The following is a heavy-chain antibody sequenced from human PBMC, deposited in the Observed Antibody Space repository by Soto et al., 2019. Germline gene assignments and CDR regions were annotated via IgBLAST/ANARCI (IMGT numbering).Heavy chain of an antibody. CDR3: ARIPVNSRGWGRRAYYGMDV. CDR1: GGSISSSSYY. J-gene: IGHJ6*02. Sequence: TLSLTCTVSGGSISSSSYYWGWIRQPPGKGLEWIASMYYSGSTYYKSSLKSRVTISVDTSKNQFSLKLSSVTAADTAVYYCARIPVNSRGWGRRAYYGMDVWGQGTTVTVSS. D-gene: IGHD6-19*01. CDR2: MYYSGST. V-gene: IGHV4-39*01.